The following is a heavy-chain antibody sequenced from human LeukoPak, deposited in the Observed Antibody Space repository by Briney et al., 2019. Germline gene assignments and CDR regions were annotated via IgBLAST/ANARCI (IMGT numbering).Heavy chain of an antibody. Sequence: PGGSLRLSCAASGFTFSNYGMHWVRQAPGKGLEWVAIISYDGSNKYYADSVKGRFTISRDNSKNTLYLQMGSLRAEDMAVYYCARVDYYDSSGYTNWGQGTLVTVSS. J-gene: IGHJ4*02. CDR2: ISYDGSNK. CDR1: GFTFSNYG. D-gene: IGHD3-22*01. V-gene: IGHV3-30*03. CDR3: ARVDYYDSSGYTN.